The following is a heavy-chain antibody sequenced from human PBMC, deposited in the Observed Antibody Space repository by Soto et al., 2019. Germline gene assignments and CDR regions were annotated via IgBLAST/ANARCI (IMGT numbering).Heavy chain of an antibody. Sequence: GGSLRLSCAASGFSLYNYAMDWVRQAPGQGLEWVSYISLSSANIHYADSVRGRFTVSRDNAKNSLYLQMNSLRAEDTAVYYCVREPSRGNEWARYVELWGSGTLVTVSS. CDR3: VREPSRGNEWARYVEL. CDR2: ISLSSANI. V-gene: IGHV3-48*01. D-gene: IGHD1-1*01. J-gene: IGHJ2*01. CDR1: GFSLYNYA.